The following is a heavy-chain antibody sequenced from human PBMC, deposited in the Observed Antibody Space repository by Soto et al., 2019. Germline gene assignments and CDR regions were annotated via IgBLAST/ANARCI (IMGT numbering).Heavy chain of an antibody. V-gene: IGHV1-3*05. J-gene: IGHJ4*02. D-gene: IGHD2-21*02. CDR3: AGSIVVVTALDY. Sequence: QVQLVQSGAEEKKPGASVKVSCKASGYTFTSYAMHWVRQAPGQRLEWMGWINAGNGNTKYSQKFQGRVTITRDTSASTAYMALSRLGTEDTAVYYCAGSIVVVTALDYWGQGTLVTVSS. CDR2: INAGNGNT. CDR1: GYTFTSYA.